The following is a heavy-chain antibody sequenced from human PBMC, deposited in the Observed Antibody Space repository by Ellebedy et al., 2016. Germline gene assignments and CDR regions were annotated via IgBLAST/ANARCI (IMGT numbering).Heavy chain of an antibody. J-gene: IGHJ4*02. CDR3: AKDANDYYDGSGYYFLLFDY. V-gene: IGHV3-11*05. CDR2: ISSSSSYT. CDR1: GFTFSDYY. D-gene: IGHD3-22*01. Sequence: GGSLRLSCAASGFTFSDYYMSWIRQAPGKGLEWVSYISSSSSYTNYADSVKGRFTISRDNAKNSLYLQMNSLRAEDTAVYYCAKDANDYYDGSGYYFLLFDYWGQGTLVTVSS.